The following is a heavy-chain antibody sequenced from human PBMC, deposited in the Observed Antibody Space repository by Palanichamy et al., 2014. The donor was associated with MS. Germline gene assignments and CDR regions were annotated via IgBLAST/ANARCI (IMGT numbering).Heavy chain of an antibody. V-gene: IGHV3-48*03. CDR1: GFTFSTYD. Sequence: DVQLVESGGGLVQSGGSLRLFCAASGFTFSTYDMNWVRQAPGKGLEWLSYISKSGTNIHYADSVKGRFTISRDNAKNSLYLEMNGLEAEDSAIYSCARGRMGSGTDFDYWGQGTLVTVSS. J-gene: IGHJ4*02. D-gene: IGHD1-26*01. CDR2: ISKSGTNI. CDR3: ARGRMGSGTDFDY.